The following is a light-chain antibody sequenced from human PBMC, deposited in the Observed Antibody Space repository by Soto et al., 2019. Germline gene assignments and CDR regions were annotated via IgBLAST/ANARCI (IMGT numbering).Light chain of an antibody. CDR1: QSISSW. CDR3: QQYNSYSPT. Sequence: DIQMTQSRSTLSASVGDRVTITCRASQSISSWLAWYQQKPGKAPKLLIYDASSLESGVPSRFSGSGSGTEFTLTISSLQPDDFATYYCQQYNSYSPTFGQGTKV. J-gene: IGKJ1*01. CDR2: DAS. V-gene: IGKV1-5*01.